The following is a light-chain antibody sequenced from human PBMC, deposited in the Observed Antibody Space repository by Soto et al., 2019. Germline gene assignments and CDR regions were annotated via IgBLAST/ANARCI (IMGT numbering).Light chain of an antibody. CDR1: LTGNNNY. V-gene: IGKV3-20*01. CDR2: GVY. J-gene: IGKJ1*01. Sequence: IVLTQSPGTLSLSPGERATLSCRASLTGNNNYLAWYQHKSGQAPRLLIYGVYTRATGIPDRFTGSGSGTEFTLTIIRLEPEDSAVYFCQHYGYSRWTFGQGTKVEIK. CDR3: QHYGYSRWT.